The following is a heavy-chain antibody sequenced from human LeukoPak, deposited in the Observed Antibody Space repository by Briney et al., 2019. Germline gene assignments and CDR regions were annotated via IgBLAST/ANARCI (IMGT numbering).Heavy chain of an antibody. Sequence: GGSLRLSCAASGFPFSSYAVFWLRQAPGKGLEWVSGISSGAVTTYYADSVKGRFTISRDNSKNTLYLQMNSLRAEDTAVYYCAKLPWWGQGTLVTVSS. CDR2: ISSGAVTT. CDR1: GFPFSSYA. J-gene: IGHJ4*02. V-gene: IGHV3-23*01. CDR3: AKLPW.